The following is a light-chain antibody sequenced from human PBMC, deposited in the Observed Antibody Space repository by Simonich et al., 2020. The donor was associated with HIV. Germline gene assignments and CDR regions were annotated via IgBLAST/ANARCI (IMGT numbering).Light chain of an antibody. Sequence: DIQMTQSPSSLSASVGDRVTITFQASQDINNYLNWYQQKPAKAPKLLLYDASNLKTVVPSRFSGSGSGTDFSFTISSLQPEDVATYYCQQHDNLYTFGQGTKLEIK. CDR3: QQHDNLYT. J-gene: IGKJ2*01. V-gene: IGKV1-33*01. CDR2: DAS. CDR1: QDINNY.